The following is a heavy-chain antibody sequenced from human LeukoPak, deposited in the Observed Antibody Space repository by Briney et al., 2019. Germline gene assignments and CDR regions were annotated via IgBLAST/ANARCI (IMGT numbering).Heavy chain of an antibody. CDR3: ARSYYDFWSGYSPFCY. V-gene: IGHV5-51*01. CDR2: IYPGDSDT. J-gene: IGHJ4*02. CDR1: GYSFTGYW. Sequence: GESLKISCKGSGYSFTGYWIGWVRQMPGKGLEWMGIIYPGDSDTRYSPSFQGQVTISADKSISTAYLQWSSLKASDTAMYYCARSYYDFWSGYSPFCYWGQGTLVTVSS. D-gene: IGHD3-3*01.